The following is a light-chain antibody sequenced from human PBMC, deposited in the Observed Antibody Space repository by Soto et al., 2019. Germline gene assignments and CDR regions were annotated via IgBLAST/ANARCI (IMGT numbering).Light chain of an antibody. CDR1: SSNIGAGYD. CDR2: GNS. V-gene: IGLV1-40*01. Sequence: QSVLTQPPSVSGAPGQRVTISCTGSSSNIGAGYDVHWYQQLPGTAPKLLIYGNSNRPSGVPDRFSGSKSGTSASLAITGLQAEDEADYYGQCYGSSLSGLYVFGTGSKVTVL. CDR3: QCYGSSLSGLYV. J-gene: IGLJ1*01.